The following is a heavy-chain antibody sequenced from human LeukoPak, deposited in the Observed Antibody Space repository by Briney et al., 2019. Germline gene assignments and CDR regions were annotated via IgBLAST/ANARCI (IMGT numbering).Heavy chain of an antibody. Sequence: NSSETLSLTCTVSGGSISSGGYYWSWIRQPPGKGLEWIGYIYHSGSTYYNPSLKSRVTISVDRSKNQFSLKLSSVTAADTAVYYCARDLQQLVPYFDLWGRGTLVTVSS. CDR1: GGSISSGGYY. CDR2: IYHSGST. V-gene: IGHV4-30-2*01. J-gene: IGHJ2*01. CDR3: ARDLQQLVPYFDL. D-gene: IGHD6-13*01.